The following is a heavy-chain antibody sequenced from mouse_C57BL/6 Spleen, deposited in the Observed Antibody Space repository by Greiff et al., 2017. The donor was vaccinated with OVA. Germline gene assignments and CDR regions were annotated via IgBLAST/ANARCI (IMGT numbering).Heavy chain of an antibody. CDR3: ARGTTVVAPGDG. CDR1: GFTFSDYG. Sequence: EVQVVESGGGLVKPGGSLKLSCAASGFTFSDYGMHWVRQAPEKGLEWVAYISSGSSTIYYADTVKGRFTISRDNAKNTLFLQMTSLRSEDTAMCYCARGTTVVAPGDGWGAGTTVTVSS. D-gene: IGHD1-1*01. CDR2: ISSGSSTI. J-gene: IGHJ1*01. V-gene: IGHV5-17*01.